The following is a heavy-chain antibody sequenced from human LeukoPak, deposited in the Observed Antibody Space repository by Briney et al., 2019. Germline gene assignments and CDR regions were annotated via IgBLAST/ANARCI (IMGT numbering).Heavy chain of an antibody. J-gene: IGHJ4*02. Sequence: PGGSLRLFCAASGFTFSSYDMSWVRQAPGKGLEWVSAISGSGGSTYYADSVKGRFTITRDNSKNTLYLQMNSLRPEDTAVYYCATRTYYYDSTGFDYWGQGTLVTVSS. CDR2: ISGSGGST. CDR3: ATRTYYYDSTGFDY. CDR1: GFTFSSYD. D-gene: IGHD3-22*01. V-gene: IGHV3-23*01.